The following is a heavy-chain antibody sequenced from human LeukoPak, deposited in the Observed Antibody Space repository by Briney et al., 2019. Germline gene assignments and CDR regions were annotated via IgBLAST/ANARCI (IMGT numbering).Heavy chain of an antibody. CDR3: ARALLGRNWFDP. Sequence: GASVKVSCKASGYTFTSHYMHWVRQAPGQGLEWMGVINPSSGSTTYAQKFQGRVTMTRDTSISTAYMELSRLRSDDTAVYYCARALLGRNWFDPWGQGTLVTVSS. CDR1: GYTFTSHY. V-gene: IGHV1-46*01. D-gene: IGHD2-15*01. CDR2: INPSSGST. J-gene: IGHJ5*02.